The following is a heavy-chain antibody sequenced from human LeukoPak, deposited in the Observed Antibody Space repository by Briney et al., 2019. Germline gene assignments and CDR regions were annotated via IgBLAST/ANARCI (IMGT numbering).Heavy chain of an antibody. J-gene: IGHJ4*02. CDR2: INWNGGST. CDR3: ARGPHYYDSSGYYGLFDY. Sequence: GGSLRLSCAASGFTFDDYGMSWVRQALGKGLEWVSGINWNGGSTGYVDSVKGRFTISRDNAKNSLYLQMNSLRAEDTALYYCARGPHYYDSSGYYGLFDYWGQGTLVTVSS. V-gene: IGHV3-20*04. D-gene: IGHD3-22*01. CDR1: GFTFDDYG.